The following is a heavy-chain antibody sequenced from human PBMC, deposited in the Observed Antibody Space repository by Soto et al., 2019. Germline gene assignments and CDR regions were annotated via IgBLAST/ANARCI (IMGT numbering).Heavy chain of an antibody. D-gene: IGHD3-16*01. V-gene: IGHV4-31*03. CDR1: GVSISSANYY. J-gene: IGHJ4*02. Sequence: SETLSLTCTVSGVSISSANYYWSWIRQHPGKGLEWIGYIYCSGDTYYNPSLKSRLTISLDTSKNQFSLKLNSVTAADTAVYYCAREGGDGVDYWGQGSLVTVSS. CDR3: AREGGDGVDY. CDR2: IYCSGDT.